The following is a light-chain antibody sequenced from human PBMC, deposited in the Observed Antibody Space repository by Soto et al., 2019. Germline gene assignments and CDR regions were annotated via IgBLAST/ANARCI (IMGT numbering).Light chain of an antibody. V-gene: IGLV2-14*01. J-gene: IGLJ3*02. CDR2: EVS. CDR3: SSYTTSRGWV. CDR1: SSDVGGYNY. Sequence: QSVLTQPASVSGSPGQSITISCTGTSSDVGGYNYVSWYQHHPGKAPQLIIYEVSSRPSGVSNRFSASKSGNTASLSISGLQAEDEADYYCSSYTTSRGWVFGGGTKLTVL.